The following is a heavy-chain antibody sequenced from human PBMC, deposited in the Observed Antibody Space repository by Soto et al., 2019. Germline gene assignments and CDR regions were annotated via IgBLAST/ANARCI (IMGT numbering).Heavy chain of an antibody. CDR1: GCSFTDYR. Sequence: ASVKVSCKASGCSFTDYRIHWVRQAPGQGLEWMGWINPNSGGTNYAQKFQGWVTMTRDTSISTAYMELSRLRSDDTAVYYCARDSPRRGYYGMDVWGQATTVTASS. CDR3: ARDSPRRGYYGMDV. J-gene: IGHJ6*02. CDR2: INPNSGGT. V-gene: IGHV1-2*04.